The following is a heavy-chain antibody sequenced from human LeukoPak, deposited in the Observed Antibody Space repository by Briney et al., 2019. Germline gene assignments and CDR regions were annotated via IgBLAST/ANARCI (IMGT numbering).Heavy chain of an antibody. V-gene: IGHV6-1*01. CDR2: TYYRSTWYN. CDR3: ARGYYYDSALDY. Sequence: SQTLSLTCAISGDSVSSNSVTWNWIRQSPSRGLEWLGRTYYRSTWYNDYAVSVRGRITVNPDTSKNQFSLHLNSVTPEDTAVYYCARGYYYDSALDYWGQGTLVTVSS. CDR1: GDSVSSNSVT. D-gene: IGHD3-22*01. J-gene: IGHJ4*02.